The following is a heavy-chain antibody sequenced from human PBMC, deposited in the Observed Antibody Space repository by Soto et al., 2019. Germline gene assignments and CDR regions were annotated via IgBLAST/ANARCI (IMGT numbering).Heavy chain of an antibody. CDR2: LNQAGSEK. Sequence: GGSLRLSCAASGFTFTDFWTSWVRQAPGRGLEWVANLNQAGSEKYYVDSVRGRFTISRDNTKNLVYLQMNYLRVEDTAVYYCARAGSWGQGTLVTVSS. CDR1: GFTFTDFW. J-gene: IGHJ4*02. CDR3: ARAGS. V-gene: IGHV3-7*05.